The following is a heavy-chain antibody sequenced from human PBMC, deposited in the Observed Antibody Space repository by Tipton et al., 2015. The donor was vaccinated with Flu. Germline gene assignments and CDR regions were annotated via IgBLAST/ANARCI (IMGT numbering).Heavy chain of an antibody. Sequence: TLSLTCTVSGGSISSEDYYWCWIRQHPGKGLEWIGYIYDSGITYYNPSLSSRVVISIDTSKNQFYLRLSSVTAADTAVYYCARGATRRPFSGYDYTGYWGQGTLVTVSS. J-gene: IGHJ4*02. CDR1: GGSISSEDYY. D-gene: IGHD5-12*01. CDR2: IYDSGIT. V-gene: IGHV4-31*03. CDR3: ARGATRRPFSGYDYTGY.